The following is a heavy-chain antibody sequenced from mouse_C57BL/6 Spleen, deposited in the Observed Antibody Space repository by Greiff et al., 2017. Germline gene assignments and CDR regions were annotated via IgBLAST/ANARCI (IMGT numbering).Heavy chain of an antibody. D-gene: IGHD4-1*01. J-gene: IGHJ2*01. CDR3: ARDRSGQYYFDY. Sequence: EVKLVESGGGLVKPGGSLKLSCAASGFTFSSYAISWVRQTPEKRLEWVATISDGGSYTYYPDNVKGRFTISRDNAKNNLYLQMSHLKSEDTAMYYCARDRSGQYYFDYWGQGTTLTGSS. CDR1: GFTFSSYA. CDR2: ISDGGSYT. V-gene: IGHV5-4*01.